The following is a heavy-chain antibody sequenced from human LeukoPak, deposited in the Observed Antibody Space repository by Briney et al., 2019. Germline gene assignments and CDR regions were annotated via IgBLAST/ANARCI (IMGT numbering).Heavy chain of an antibody. D-gene: IGHD5-12*01. CDR2: ISGSGSST. CDR1: GFTFSSYA. J-gene: IGHJ4*02. V-gene: IGHV3-23*01. CDR3: AKAPDIVATTHFAY. Sequence: PGGSLRLSCAASGFTFSSYAMSWVRQAPGKGLEWVSAISGSGSSTYYADSVKGRFTISRDNSKNALYLQMNSLRAEDTAVYYCAKAPDIVATTHFAYWGQGTLVTVSS.